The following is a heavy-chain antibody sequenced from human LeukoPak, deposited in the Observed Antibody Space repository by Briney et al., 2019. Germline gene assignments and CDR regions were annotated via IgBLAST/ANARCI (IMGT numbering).Heavy chain of an antibody. CDR3: ARDSGYCSSTSCSPANWFDP. Sequence: SETLSLTCTVSGGSISSYYWSWIRQPAGKGLEWIGRIYTIGSTNYNPSLKSRVTMSVDTSKNQYSLKLSSVTAADTAVYYCARDSGYCSSTSCSPANWFDPWGQGTLVTVSS. CDR2: IYTIGST. J-gene: IGHJ5*02. V-gene: IGHV4-4*07. D-gene: IGHD2-2*03. CDR1: GGSISSYY.